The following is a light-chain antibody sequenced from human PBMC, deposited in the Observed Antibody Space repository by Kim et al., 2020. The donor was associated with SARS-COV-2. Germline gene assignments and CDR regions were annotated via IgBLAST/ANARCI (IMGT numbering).Light chain of an antibody. CDR2: GAS. CDR3: QSYNSAPVP. Sequence: DIQMTQSPSSLSASVGDRVTITCRASQYIKNYLAWYQQKPGKGPRLLIFGASTLHSGVPSRFSGSGSGTDFTLTISSLQPEDVASYYCQSYNSAPVPFGGGTKVDIK. V-gene: IGKV1-27*01. CDR1: QYIKNY. J-gene: IGKJ4*01.